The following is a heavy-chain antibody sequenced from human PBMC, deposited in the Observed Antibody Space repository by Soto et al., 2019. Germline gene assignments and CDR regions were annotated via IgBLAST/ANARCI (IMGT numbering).Heavy chain of an antibody. Sequence: WIRQPPGKGLEWMGIIYPGDSDTRYSPSFQGQVTISADKSISTAYLQWSSLKASDTAMYYCARHGVTAPYYYYYGMDGWGQGTTVTVSS. CDR3: ARHGVTAPYYYYYGMDG. CDR2: IYPGDSDT. D-gene: IGHD2-21*02. V-gene: IGHV5-51*01. J-gene: IGHJ6*02.